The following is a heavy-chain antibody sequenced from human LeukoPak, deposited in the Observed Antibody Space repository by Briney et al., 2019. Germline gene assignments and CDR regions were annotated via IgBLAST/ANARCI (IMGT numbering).Heavy chain of an antibody. D-gene: IGHD5-18*01. J-gene: IGHJ4*02. Sequence: SETLSLTCAVSGYSISSGYYWGWIRQPPGKGLEWIGSIYHSGSTYYNPSLKSLVTISVDTSKNQFSLKLSSVTAADTAVYYCASTNGYSYGSLYDYWGQGTLVTVSS. V-gene: IGHV4-38-2*01. CDR3: ASTNGYSYGSLYDY. CDR2: IYHSGST. CDR1: GYSISSGYY.